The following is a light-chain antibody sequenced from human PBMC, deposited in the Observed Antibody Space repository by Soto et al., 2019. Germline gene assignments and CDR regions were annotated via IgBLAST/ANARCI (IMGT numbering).Light chain of an antibody. CDR3: TSYRSDSTYV. CDR2: DVT. Sequence: QSVLTQPASVSGSPGQSITISCTGTSSDIGGYNFVSWYQQHPGKAPTLLLYDVTNRPSGVSTRFSGSKSGNTASLTIAELRAEDEADYYCTSYRSDSTYVFGTGTKVTVL. J-gene: IGLJ1*01. V-gene: IGLV2-14*03. CDR1: SSDIGGYNF.